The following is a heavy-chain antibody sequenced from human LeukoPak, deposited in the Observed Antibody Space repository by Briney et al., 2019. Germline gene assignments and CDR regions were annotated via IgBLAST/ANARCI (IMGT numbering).Heavy chain of an antibody. CDR2: IIPAFHRK. V-gene: IGHV1-69*13. CDR3: ATSEHSSSSPRFDY. CDR1: GYTFTSYA. D-gene: IGHD6-6*01. J-gene: IGHJ4*02. Sequence: SVQVSCKASGYTFTSYATSWVRQAPGQGLEWMGHIIPAFHRKVYSQKFQGRVTIIADVSTRTAYMELSNLGFEDTAVYYCATSEHSSSSPRFDYWGQGTPVIVSP.